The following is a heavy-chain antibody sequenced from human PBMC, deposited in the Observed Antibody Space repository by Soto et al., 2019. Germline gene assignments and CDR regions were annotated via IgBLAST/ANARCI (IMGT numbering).Heavy chain of an antibody. V-gene: IGHV3-30-3*01. CDR2: ISYDGSNK. D-gene: IGHD3-10*01. CDR1: GFTFSSYA. Sequence: QVQLVESGGGVVQPGRSLRLSCAASGFTFSSYAMHWVRQAPGKGLEWVAVISYDGSNKYYADSMKGRFTISRDNSKNTLYLQMNSLRAEDTAVYYCATHYYGSGSDYYYYGMDVWGQGTTVTVSS. J-gene: IGHJ6*02. CDR3: ATHYYGSGSDYYYYGMDV.